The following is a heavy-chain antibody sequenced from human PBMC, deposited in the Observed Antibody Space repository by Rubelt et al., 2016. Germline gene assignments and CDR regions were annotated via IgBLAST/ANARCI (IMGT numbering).Heavy chain of an antibody. CDR1: TFTSYG. CDR2: ISAYNGNT. V-gene: IGHV1-18*01. J-gene: IGHJ2*01. CDR3: ARGSRFISRGVIPSSDL. Sequence: TFTSYGMSWVRQAPGQGLEWMGWISAYNGNTNYAQKLQGRVTMTTDTSTSTAYMELRSLRSDDTAVYYCARGSRFISRGVIPSSDLWGRGTLVTVSS. D-gene: IGHD3-10*01.